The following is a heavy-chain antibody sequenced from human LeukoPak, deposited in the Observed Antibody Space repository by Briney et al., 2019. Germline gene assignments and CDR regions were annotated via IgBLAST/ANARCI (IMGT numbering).Heavy chain of an antibody. CDR3: ATPWLFAVDAFDI. Sequence: ASVKVSCKVSGYTLAELSMHWVRQAPGKGLEWMGGFDPEDGETIYAQKFQGRVTMTEDTSTDTAYMELSSLRSEDTAVYYCATPWLFAVDAFDIWGQGTMVTVSS. V-gene: IGHV1-24*01. J-gene: IGHJ3*02. CDR1: GYTLAELS. CDR2: FDPEDGET. D-gene: IGHD3-9*01.